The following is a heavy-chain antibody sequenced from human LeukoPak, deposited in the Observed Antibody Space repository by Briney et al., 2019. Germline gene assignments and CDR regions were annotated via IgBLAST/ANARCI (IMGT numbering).Heavy chain of an antibody. J-gene: IGHJ4*02. Sequence: PGRSLRLSCAASGFTFSSYAMHWVRQAPGKGLEWVAVISYDGSNKYYADSVKGRFTISRDNSKNTLYLQMNSLRAEDTAVYYCARCSSGWFESCLRDFDYWGQGTLVTVSS. D-gene: IGHD6-19*01. CDR3: ARCSSGWFESCLRDFDY. V-gene: IGHV3-30-3*01. CDR2: ISYDGSNK. CDR1: GFTFSSYA.